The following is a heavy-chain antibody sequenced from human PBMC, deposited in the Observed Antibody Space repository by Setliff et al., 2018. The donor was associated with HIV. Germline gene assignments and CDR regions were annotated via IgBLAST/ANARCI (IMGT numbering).Heavy chain of an antibody. CDR3: ARATYSGSPNTPQDY. V-gene: IGHV1-18*01. D-gene: IGHD1-26*01. CDR2: SSGYNENT. CDR1: GYTFRSYG. Sequence: ASVKVSCKASGYTFRSYGINWVRQAPGQGLEWMGWSSGYNENTKYAKNLQGRVTMTTDTPTSTAYMELRSLTSADTAMYYCARATYSGSPNTPQDYWGQGTLVTVSS. J-gene: IGHJ4*02.